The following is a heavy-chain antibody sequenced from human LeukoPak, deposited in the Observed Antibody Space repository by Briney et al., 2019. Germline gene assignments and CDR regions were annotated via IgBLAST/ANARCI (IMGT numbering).Heavy chain of an antibody. Sequence: GASVTVSCTASGYTFTSYAMNWVRQAPGQGLEWMGWINTNTGNPTYAQGFTGRFVFSLDTSVSTAYLQISSLKAEDTAVYYCATTVTTDFDYWGQGTLVTVSS. J-gene: IGHJ4*02. CDR3: ATTVTTDFDY. CDR1: GYTFTSYA. V-gene: IGHV7-4-1*02. D-gene: IGHD4-17*01. CDR2: INTNTGNP.